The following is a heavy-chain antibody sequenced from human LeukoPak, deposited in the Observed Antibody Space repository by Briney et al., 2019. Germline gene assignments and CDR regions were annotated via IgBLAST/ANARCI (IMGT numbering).Heavy chain of an antibody. D-gene: IGHD2-21*02. CDR3: ASGIVVVTAIPLYYMDV. CDR1: GGSISSGSYY. J-gene: IGHJ6*03. V-gene: IGHV4-61*02. CDR2: IYTSGST. Sequence: SQTLSLTCTVSGGSISSGSYYWSWIRQPAGKGLEWIGRIYTSGSTNYNPSLKSRVTISVDTSRNQFSLKLSSVTAADTAVYYCASGIVVVTAIPLYYMDVWGKGTTVTVSS.